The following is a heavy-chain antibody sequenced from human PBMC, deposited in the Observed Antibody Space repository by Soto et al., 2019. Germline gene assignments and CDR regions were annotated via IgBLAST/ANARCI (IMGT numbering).Heavy chain of an antibody. Sequence: CQGAGYSFTSYWISWVRHMPGKGLEWMGRIDPSDSYTNYRPSFQGHVTISADKSISTAYLQWSSLKASDTAMYYCARLARSSSPYYYYAMDVCHGGTAVTV. CDR2: IDPSDSYT. D-gene: IGHD6-6*01. CDR1: GYSFTSYW. CDR3: ARLARSSSPYYYYAMDV. J-gene: IGHJ6*02. V-gene: IGHV5-10-1*01.